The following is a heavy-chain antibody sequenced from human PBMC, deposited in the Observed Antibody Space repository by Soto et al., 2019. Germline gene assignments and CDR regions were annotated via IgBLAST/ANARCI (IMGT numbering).Heavy chain of an antibody. Sequence: SETLSLTCTVSGGSISSYYWSWIRQPPGKGLEWIGYIYYSGSTNYNPSLKSRVTISVDTSKNQFSLKLSSVTAADTAAYYCARHPDYYGDYVFDYWGQGTLVTVSS. D-gene: IGHD4-17*01. CDR3: ARHPDYYGDYVFDY. CDR1: GGSISSYY. CDR2: IYYSGST. J-gene: IGHJ4*02. V-gene: IGHV4-59*08.